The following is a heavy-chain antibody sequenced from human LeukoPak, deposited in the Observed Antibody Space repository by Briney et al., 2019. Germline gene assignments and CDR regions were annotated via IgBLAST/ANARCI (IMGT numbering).Heavy chain of an antibody. J-gene: IGHJ6*02. CDR1: GFTFSSYA. D-gene: IGHD5-12*01. Sequence: GGSLRLSCAASGFTFSSYAMSWVRQAPGKGLEWVSAISGSGGSTYYADSVKGRFTISRDNSKNTLYLQMNSLRAEDTAVYYCAKDLFGIVATIYYYYYGMDVWGQGTTVTVSS. CDR3: AKDLFGIVATIYYYYYGMDV. V-gene: IGHV3-23*01. CDR2: ISGSGGST.